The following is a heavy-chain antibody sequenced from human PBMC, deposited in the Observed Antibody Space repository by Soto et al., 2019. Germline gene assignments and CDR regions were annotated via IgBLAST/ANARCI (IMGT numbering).Heavy chain of an antibody. V-gene: IGHV3-74*01. D-gene: IGHD4-17*01. CDR1: GFTFSSDW. J-gene: IGHJ4*01. CDR2: INSDGSST. Sequence: EASLRLSFAPSGFTFSSDWMHWVRQAPGKGLVWVSHINSDGSSTSYADSVNGRFTISRDNAKNTLYLQMNSLRAEDTAVYYCARGLRWGLFDYWG. CDR3: ARGLRWGLFDY.